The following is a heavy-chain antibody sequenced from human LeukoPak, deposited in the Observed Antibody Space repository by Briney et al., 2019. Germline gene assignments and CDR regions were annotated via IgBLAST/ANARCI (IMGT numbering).Heavy chain of an antibody. CDR1: GFTFSSYA. CDR3: ARDDQSGEFDY. Sequence: GGSLRLSCAASGFTFSSYAMNWVRQAPGKGLEWVSYISSSGSTIYYADSVKGRFTISRDNAKNSLYLQMNSLRAEDTAVYYCARDDQSGEFDYWGQGTLVTVSS. CDR2: ISSSGSTI. V-gene: IGHV3-48*03. D-gene: IGHD3-10*01. J-gene: IGHJ4*02.